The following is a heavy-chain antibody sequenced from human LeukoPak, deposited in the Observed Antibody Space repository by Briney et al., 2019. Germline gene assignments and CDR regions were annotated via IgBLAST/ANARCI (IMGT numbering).Heavy chain of an antibody. J-gene: IGHJ6*03. CDR3: AGARYSSSSGYYYYMDV. CDR2: IKQDGSEK. V-gene: IGHV3-7*01. D-gene: IGHD6-6*01. CDR1: GFTFSSYW. Sequence: GGSLRLSCAASGFTFSSYWMSWVRQAPGKGLEWVANIKQDGSEKYYVDSVKGRFTISRDNAKNSLYLQMNSRRVEDTAVYYCAGARYSSSSGYYYYMDVWGKGTTVTVSS.